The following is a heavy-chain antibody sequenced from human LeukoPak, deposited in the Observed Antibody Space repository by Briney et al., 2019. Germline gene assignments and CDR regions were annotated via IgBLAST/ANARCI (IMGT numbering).Heavy chain of an antibody. CDR2: INHSGST. D-gene: IGHD3-10*01. V-gene: IGHV4-34*01. J-gene: IGHJ5*02. Sequence: PSETLSLTCAVYGGSFSGYYWSWIRQPPGKGLEWIGEINHSGSTNYNPSLKSRVTISVDTSKNQFSLKLSSVTAADTAVYYCASRRVVRGFRFDPWGQGTLVTVSS. CDR1: GGSFSGYY. CDR3: ASRRVVRGFRFDP.